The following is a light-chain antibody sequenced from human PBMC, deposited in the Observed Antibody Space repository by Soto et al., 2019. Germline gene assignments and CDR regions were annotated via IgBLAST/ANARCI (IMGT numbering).Light chain of an antibody. CDR1: QSVSSSY. V-gene: IGKV3-20*01. CDR2: DAS. CDR3: QQYGRSPWT. Sequence: ESVLTQSPGTLSLSPGDRATLSCRASQSVSSSYLAWYQQKPGQAPSLLIYDASSRATGIPDRFSGSGSGTDFTLIISGLEPEDFAVYYCQQYGRSPWTFGQGTKVDIK. J-gene: IGKJ1*01.